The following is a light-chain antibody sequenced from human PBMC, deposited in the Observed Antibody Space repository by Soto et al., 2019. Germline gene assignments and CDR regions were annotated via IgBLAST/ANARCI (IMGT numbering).Light chain of an antibody. CDR2: DAS. V-gene: IGKV3-11*01. Sequence: VVLTQSPATLSLSPGERATLSCRTSLSVIVYLDWYQQKPGQAPRLLISDASNRATGIPARFSGSGSGTDFTLTISSLEPEDFAVYYCHQRQYWPPITFGQGTLPEI. CDR1: LSVIVY. CDR3: HQRQYWPPIT. J-gene: IGKJ5*01.